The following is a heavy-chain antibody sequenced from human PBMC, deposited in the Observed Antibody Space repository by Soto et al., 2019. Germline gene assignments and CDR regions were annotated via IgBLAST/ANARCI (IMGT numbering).Heavy chain of an antibody. CDR3: AGWSGYYSSFNWFDP. CDR2: ISAYNGNT. D-gene: IGHD3-3*01. J-gene: IGHJ5*02. CDR1: GYTFTSYG. V-gene: IGHV1-18*04. Sequence: ASVKVSCKASGYTFTSYGISWVRQAPGQGLEWMGWISAYNGNTNYAQKLQGRVTMTTDTSTSTAYMELRSLRSDDTAVYYCAGWSGYYSSFNWFDPWGQGTLVTVSS.